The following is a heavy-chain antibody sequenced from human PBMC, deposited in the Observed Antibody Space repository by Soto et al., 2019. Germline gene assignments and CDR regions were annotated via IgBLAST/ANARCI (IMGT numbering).Heavy chain of an antibody. Sequence: SVKVSCKASGGTFSSYAISWVRQAPGQGLEWMGGIIPIFGTANYAQKFQGRVTITADESTSTAYMELSSLRSEDTAVYYCARDRRYYDSSGYYYGMDVWGQGTTVTVSS. D-gene: IGHD3-22*01. CDR3: ARDRRYYDSSGYYYGMDV. CDR2: IIPIFGTA. V-gene: IGHV1-69*13. J-gene: IGHJ6*02. CDR1: GGTFSSYA.